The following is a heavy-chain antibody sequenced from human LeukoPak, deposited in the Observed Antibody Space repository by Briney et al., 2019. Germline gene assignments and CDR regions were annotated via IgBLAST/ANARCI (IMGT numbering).Heavy chain of an antibody. V-gene: IGHV4-34*01. CDR2: INHSGST. CDR1: GGSFSGYY. CDR3: ARSLPYYYDSSGYLATEFDY. Sequence: SETLSLTCAVYGGSFSGYYWSWIRQPPGKGLEWIGEINHSGSTNYNPSLKSRVTISVDTSKNQFSLKLSSVTAADTAVYYCARSLPYYYDSSGYLATEFDYWGQGTLVTVSS. J-gene: IGHJ4*02. D-gene: IGHD3-22*01.